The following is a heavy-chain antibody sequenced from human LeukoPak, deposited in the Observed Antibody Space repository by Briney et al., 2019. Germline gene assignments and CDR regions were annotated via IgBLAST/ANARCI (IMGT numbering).Heavy chain of an antibody. V-gene: IGHV3-48*03. Sequence: GGSLRLSCAASGFTFSTYEMNWVRQAPGKGLEWVSYISGSGRTIYYADSVKGRFTISRDNAKNSLYLQMNSLRAEDTAVYYCASSTAIGYWGQGTLVTVSS. J-gene: IGHJ4*02. CDR2: ISGSGRTI. CDR1: GFTFSTYE. CDR3: ASSTAIGY.